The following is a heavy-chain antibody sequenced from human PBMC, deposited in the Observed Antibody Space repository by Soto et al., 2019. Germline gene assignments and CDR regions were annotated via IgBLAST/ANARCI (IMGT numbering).Heavy chain of an antibody. J-gene: IGHJ4*02. CDR3: VRATPKATSWPSVDC. CDR2: STDQAHNFNT. D-gene: IGHD2-2*01. V-gene: IGHV3-72*01. CDR1: GFTFSDHY. Sequence: EVQLVESGGGLVQPGGSLRLSCAVSGFTFSDHYMDWVRQAPGKGLEWVGRSTDQAHNFNTFYAASVKGRFMISRDDSKKSLYLQMNSMRIEDTAVYYCVRATPKATSWPSVDCWGQGTLVTVSS.